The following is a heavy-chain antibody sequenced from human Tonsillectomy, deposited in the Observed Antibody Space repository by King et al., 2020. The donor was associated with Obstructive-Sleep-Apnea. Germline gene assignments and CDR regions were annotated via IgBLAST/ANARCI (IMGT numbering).Heavy chain of an antibody. CDR2: IWYDGSNK. CDR1: GFTFSSDG. CDR3: AKVPSRGLEYGMDV. Sequence: VQLVESGGGVVQPGRSLRLSCAASGFTFSSDGMDWVRQAPGKGLEWVANIWYDGSNKYSADSVKGRFTISRDNSKNTLYLQMNSLRVEDTAVYYCAKVPSRGLEYGMDVWGQGNTVTVSS. V-gene: IGHV3-33*06. J-gene: IGHJ6*02. D-gene: IGHD1-1*01.